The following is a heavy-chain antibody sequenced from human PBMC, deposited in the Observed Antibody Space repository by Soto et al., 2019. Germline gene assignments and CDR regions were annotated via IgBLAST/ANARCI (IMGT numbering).Heavy chain of an antibody. CDR1: GFTFSSSW. D-gene: IGHD3-16*01. Sequence: PGGSLRLSCAASGFTFSSSWMHWVRQAPGKGLVWVSHINSDGTDTNYADSVKGRFTISRDNAKNTAYLQMNSLRAEDTAVYYCARDWSYALNYWGQGSLVTAPQ. CDR3: ARDWSYALNY. V-gene: IGHV3-74*01. J-gene: IGHJ4*02. CDR2: INSDGTDT.